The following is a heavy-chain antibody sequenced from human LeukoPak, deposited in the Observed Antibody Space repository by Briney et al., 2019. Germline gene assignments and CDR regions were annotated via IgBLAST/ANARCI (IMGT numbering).Heavy chain of an antibody. CDR3: ARHRGDVVVPPYYYYYMDV. CDR1: GGTFSSYA. CDR2: IIPIFGTA. J-gene: IGHJ6*03. D-gene: IGHD2-2*01. V-gene: IGHV1-69*13. Sequence: ASVKVSCKASGGTFSSYAISWVRQAPGQGLEWMGGIIPIFGTANYAQKFQGRVTITADESTSTAYMELSSLRSEDTAVYYCARHRGDVVVPPYYYYYMDVWGKGTTVTVSS.